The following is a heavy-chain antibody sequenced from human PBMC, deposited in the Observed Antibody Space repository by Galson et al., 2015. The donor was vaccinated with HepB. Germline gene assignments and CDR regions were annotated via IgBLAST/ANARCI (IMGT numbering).Heavy chain of an antibody. CDR2: IIPIFGTA. CDR3: ARGGTSVVGGTPNWFDP. V-gene: IGHV1-69*13. D-gene: IGHD2-15*01. CDR1: GGTFSRYG. Sequence: SVKVSCKASGGTFSRYGISWVRQAPGQGLERMGGIIPIFGTANYAQKFQGRVTITADESTSTAYMELSSLRSGDTAVYYCARGGTSVVGGTPNWFDPWGQGTLVTVSS. J-gene: IGHJ5*02.